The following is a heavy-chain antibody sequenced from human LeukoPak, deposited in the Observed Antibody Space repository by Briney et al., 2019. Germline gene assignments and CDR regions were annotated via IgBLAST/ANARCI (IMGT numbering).Heavy chain of an antibody. D-gene: IGHD4-23*01. CDR1: GFTFSPYS. J-gene: IGHJ4*02. Sequence: QTGGSLRLSCAASGFTFSPYSVNWVRQAPGKGLEWVSYMSSGGSTIYYADSVKGRFTISRDSSKDTLFLQMDSLGPEDTAVYYCARESKRWSLDFWGQGTLVTVSS. V-gene: IGHV3-48*01. CDR3: ARESKRWSLDF. CDR2: MSSGGSTI.